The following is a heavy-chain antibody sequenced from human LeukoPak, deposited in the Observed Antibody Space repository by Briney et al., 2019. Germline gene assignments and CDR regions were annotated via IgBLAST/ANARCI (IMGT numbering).Heavy chain of an antibody. D-gene: IGHD1-14*01. J-gene: IGHJ5*02. CDR3: AREIPERAGAEVYNWFDP. CDR2: ISSSSSYI. CDR1: GFTFSSYS. Sequence: PGGSLRLSCAASGFTFSSYSMNWVRQAPGKGLEWVSSISSSSSYIYYADSVKGRFTISRDNAKNSLYLQMNSLRAEDTAVYYCAREIPERAGAEVYNWFDPWGQGTLVTVSS. V-gene: IGHV3-21*01.